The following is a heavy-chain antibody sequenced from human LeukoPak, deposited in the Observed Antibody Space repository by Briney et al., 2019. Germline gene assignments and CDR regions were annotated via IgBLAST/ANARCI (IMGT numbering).Heavy chain of an antibody. D-gene: IGHD6-19*01. CDR1: GFTFSNAW. CDR2: IKSKTDGETI. Sequence: GGSLRLSCAASGFTFSNAWVSWVRQAPGKGLEWVGRIKSKTDGETIDYAAPVKGRFTISRDDSKNTLYLQMSSLRTEDTAVYYCLTTHQRIAVAGTLGRVDYWGQGALVTVSS. J-gene: IGHJ4*02. CDR3: LTTHQRIAVAGTLGRVDY. V-gene: IGHV3-15*01.